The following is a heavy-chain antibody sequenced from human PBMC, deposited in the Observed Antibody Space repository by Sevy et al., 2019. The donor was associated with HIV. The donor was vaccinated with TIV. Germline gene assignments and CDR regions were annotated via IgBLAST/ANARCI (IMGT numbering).Heavy chain of an antibody. V-gene: IGHV5-51*01. Sequence: GESLKISCKGSGYTFSNYWIGSVRQMPGKGLEWMGVIYPGDSVTRYSPSFQGQVTMSADKSTSTAYLQWSSLKTSDTAIYYCARYPIVVVPAAEYYFDYWGQGTLVTVSS. J-gene: IGHJ4*02. CDR2: IYPGDSVT. CDR1: GYTFSNYW. D-gene: IGHD2-2*01. CDR3: ARYPIVVVPAAEYYFDY.